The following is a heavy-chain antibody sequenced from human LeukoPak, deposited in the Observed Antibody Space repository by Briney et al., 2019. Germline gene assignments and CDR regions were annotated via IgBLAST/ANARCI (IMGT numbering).Heavy chain of an antibody. V-gene: IGHV4-38-2*02. CDR2: FDHSGST. Sequence: SETLSLTCTVSRYSIRIDYYWGWIRQPPGKGLEWIATFDHSGSTYYNPSLKSRVTISVDTSKNQFPLKLSSVTAADTAMYYCARRITGTLAPFDSWGQGTLVNVSS. D-gene: IGHD1-20*01. CDR1: RYSIRIDYY. CDR3: ARRITGTLAPFDS. J-gene: IGHJ4*02.